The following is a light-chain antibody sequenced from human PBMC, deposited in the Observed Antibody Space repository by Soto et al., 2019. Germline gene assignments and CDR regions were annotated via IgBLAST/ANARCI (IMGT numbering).Light chain of an antibody. Sequence: QSALTQPRSVSGSPGQSVTISCSGTSSDVGGYNYVSWYQQHPGKAPKLMIYDVNKRPSGVPDRFSGYKSGNTASLTISGLQTDDEADYYCCSFAGTYIFVIFGGGTQLTVL. CDR2: DVN. V-gene: IGLV2-11*01. CDR3: CSFAGTYIFVI. J-gene: IGLJ2*01. CDR1: SSDVGGYNY.